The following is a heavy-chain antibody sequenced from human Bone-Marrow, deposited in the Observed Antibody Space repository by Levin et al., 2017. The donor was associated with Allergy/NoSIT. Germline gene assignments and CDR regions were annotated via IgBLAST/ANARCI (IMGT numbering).Heavy chain of an antibody. CDR1: EFSFSHHY. Sequence: GGSLRLSCAASEFSFSHHYMDWVRQAPGKGLEWVGRSRNKANSYITEYAASVRGRFTISRDDTKNSVYLEMNSLKSDDTAVYFCVREAAASVFDLWGQGTMVTVSP. CDR2: SRNKANSYIT. D-gene: IGHD5/OR15-5a*01. J-gene: IGHJ3*01. CDR3: VREAAASVFDL. V-gene: IGHV3-72*01.